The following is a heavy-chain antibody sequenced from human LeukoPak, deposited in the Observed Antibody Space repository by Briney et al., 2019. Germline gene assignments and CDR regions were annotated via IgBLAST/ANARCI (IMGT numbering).Heavy chain of an antibody. CDR3: AREGGEVQGYFDY. CDR1: GFTFSDYY. CDR2: ISSSSSYT. V-gene: IGHV3-11*06. J-gene: IGHJ4*02. Sequence: GGSLRLSCAASGFTFSDYYMSWIRQAPGKGLEWVSYISSSSSYTNYADSVKGRFTTSRDNAKNSLYLQMNSLRAEDTAVYYCAREGGEVQGYFDYWGQGTLVTVSS. D-gene: IGHD1-26*01.